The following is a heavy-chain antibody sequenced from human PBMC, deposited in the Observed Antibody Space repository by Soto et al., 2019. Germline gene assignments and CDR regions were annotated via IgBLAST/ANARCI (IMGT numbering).Heavy chain of an antibody. D-gene: IGHD5-12*01. Sequence: GSLRLSCAASGFTFSSYAMHWVRQAPGKGLEWVAVISYDGSNKYYADSVKGRFTISRDNSKNTLYLQMNSLRAEDTAVYYCAKENGYNQFFDYWGQGTLVTVSS. J-gene: IGHJ4*02. CDR2: ISYDGSNK. V-gene: IGHV3-30-3*01. CDR3: AKENGYNQFFDY. CDR1: GFTFSSYA.